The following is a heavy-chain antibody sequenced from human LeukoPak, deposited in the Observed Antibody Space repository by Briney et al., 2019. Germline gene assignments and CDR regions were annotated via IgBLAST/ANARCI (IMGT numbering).Heavy chain of an antibody. Sequence: GGSLRLSCAASGFSFSSYAMSWVRQAPGKGLEWVSSISVSGADIYYADSVKGGFTTSRDNSKNTLYLQMTSLRAEDTAVYYCAKVDSSGWYPDDAFDVWGQGTTVTVS. J-gene: IGHJ3*01. V-gene: IGHV3-23*01. CDR1: GFSFSSYA. CDR2: ISVSGADI. CDR3: AKVDSSGWYPDDAFDV. D-gene: IGHD6-19*01.